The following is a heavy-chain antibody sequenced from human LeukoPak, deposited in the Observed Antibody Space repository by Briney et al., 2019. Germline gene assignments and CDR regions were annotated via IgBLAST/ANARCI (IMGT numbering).Heavy chain of an antibody. CDR1: GFTFSSYS. D-gene: IGHD1-26*01. V-gene: IGHV3-21*01. J-gene: IGHJ3*02. CDR2: ISSSSSYI. CDR3: ARDVFGGSYGTFDI. Sequence: GGSLRLSCAAPGFTFSSYSMNWVRQAPGKGLEWVSSISSSSSYIYYADSVKGRFTISRDNAKNSLYLQMNSLRAEDTAVYYCARDVFGGSYGTFDIWGQGTMVTVSS.